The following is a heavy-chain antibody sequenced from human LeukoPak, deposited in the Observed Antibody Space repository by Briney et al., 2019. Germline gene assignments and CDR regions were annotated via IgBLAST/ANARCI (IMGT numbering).Heavy chain of an antibody. CDR2: IYPGDSDT. CDR1: GYSFTSYW. V-gene: IGHV5-51*01. CDR3: ARLEYYYDSSGYSYFDY. Sequence: GESLQISCXGSGYSFTSYWIGWVRQMPGKGLEWMGIIYPGDSDTRYSPSFQGQVTISADKSISTAYLQWSSLKASDTAMYYCARLEYYYDSSGYSYFDYWGQGTLVTVSS. D-gene: IGHD3-22*01. J-gene: IGHJ4*02.